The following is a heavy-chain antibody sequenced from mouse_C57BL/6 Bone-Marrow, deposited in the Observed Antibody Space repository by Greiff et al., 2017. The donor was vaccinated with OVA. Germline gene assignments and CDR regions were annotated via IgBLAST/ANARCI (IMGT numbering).Heavy chain of an antibody. D-gene: IGHD1-3*01. Sequence: EVMLVESGEGLVKPGGSLKLSCAASGFTFSSYAMSWVRQTPEKRLELVAYISSDGDYIYYADTVKGRFTISRDNARNTLYLQMSSLKSEDTAMYYCTSNSLGAMDYWGQGTSVTVSS. CDR2: ISSDGDYI. V-gene: IGHV5-9-1*02. CDR3: TSNSLGAMDY. J-gene: IGHJ4*01. CDR1: GFTFSSYA.